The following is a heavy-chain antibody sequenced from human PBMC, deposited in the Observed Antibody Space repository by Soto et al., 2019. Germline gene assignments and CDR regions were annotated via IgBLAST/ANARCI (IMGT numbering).Heavy chain of an antibody. CDR1: GGTFSSYA. V-gene: IGHV1-69*13. D-gene: IGHD3-10*01. Sequence: SVKVSCKASGGTFSSYAISWVRQAPGQGLEWMGGIIPIFGTANYAQKFQGRVTITADESTSTAYMELSSLRSEDTAVYYCARVAPRFGQRRYVMDVLRPVTTVTVSS. CDR3: ARVAPRFGQRRYVMDV. CDR2: IIPIFGTA. J-gene: IGHJ6*02.